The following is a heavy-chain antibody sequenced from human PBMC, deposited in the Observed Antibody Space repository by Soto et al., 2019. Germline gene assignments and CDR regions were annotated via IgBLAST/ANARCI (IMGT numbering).Heavy chain of an antibody. V-gene: IGHV1-3*05. Sequence: QVQLVQSGAEEKKPGASVKVSCKASGYTFTSYAMHWVRQAPGQRPEWMGWINAGNGNTKYSQKFQGRVTITRDTSASTAYMELSSLRSEDTAVYYCARSPTFGGVDIWGQGTMVTVSS. J-gene: IGHJ3*02. CDR3: ARSPTFGGVDI. D-gene: IGHD3-16*01. CDR1: GYTFTSYA. CDR2: INAGNGNT.